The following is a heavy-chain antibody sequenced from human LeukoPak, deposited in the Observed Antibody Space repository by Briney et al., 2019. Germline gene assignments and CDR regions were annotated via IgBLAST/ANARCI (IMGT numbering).Heavy chain of an antibody. CDR1: GYTFTGYY. V-gene: IGHV1-2*02. D-gene: IGHD3-10*01. CDR3: ASLIWFGEPFDY. CDR2: INPNSGVT. Sequence: REASVKVSCKASGYTFTGYYMYWVRQAPGQGLEWMGWINPNSGVTNYAQKFQGRVTMSRDTSISTAYMELSRLRADDTAVYYCASLIWFGEPFDYWGQGTLVTVSS. J-gene: IGHJ4*02.